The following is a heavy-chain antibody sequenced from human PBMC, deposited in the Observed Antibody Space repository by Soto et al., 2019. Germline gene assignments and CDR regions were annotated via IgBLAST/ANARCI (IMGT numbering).Heavy chain of an antibody. CDR1: GGTFSSYA. D-gene: IGHD3-3*01. Sequence: SAKVSCNAYGGTFSSYATSWVRQAPGQGLEWMGGIIPIFGTANYAQKFQGRVTTTADESTSTAYMELSSLRSEDTAVYYCARGSNEYENYYGMDVWAQGTTVTASS. CDR2: IIPIFGTA. J-gene: IGHJ6*02. CDR3: ARGSNEYENYYGMDV. V-gene: IGHV1-69*13.